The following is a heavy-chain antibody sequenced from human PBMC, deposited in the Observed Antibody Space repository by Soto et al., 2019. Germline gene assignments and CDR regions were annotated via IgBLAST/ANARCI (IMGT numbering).Heavy chain of an antibody. CDR2: ISGGGDAT. D-gene: IGHD6-6*01. J-gene: IGHJ4*02. CDR3: AKVFRQGQLAYYFFDY. V-gene: IGHV3-23*01. Sequence: DVHLLESGGGLGRPGRSLRLSCAASGFTFSNYVMTWVRQAPGKGLEWVSTISGGGDATYYTDSVKGRFTIARDNSKNTLFLQMNSLRVEDTAVYYCAKVFRQGQLAYYFFDYWGQGTLVTVSS. CDR1: GFTFSNYV.